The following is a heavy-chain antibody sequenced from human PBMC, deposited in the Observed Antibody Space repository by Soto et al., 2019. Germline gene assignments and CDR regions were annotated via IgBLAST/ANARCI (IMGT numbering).Heavy chain of an antibody. CDR2: INPSGGST. J-gene: IGHJ5*02. Sequence: ASVKVSCKASGYTFTSYYMHWVRQAPGQGLEWVGIINPSGGSTSYAQKFQGRVTMTRDTSTSTVYMELSSLRSEDTAVYYCARWGPNGGSASYNWFDPWGQGTLVTVSP. CDR3: ARWGPNGGSASYNWFDP. D-gene: IGHD1-26*01. V-gene: IGHV1-46*01. CDR1: GYTFTSYY.